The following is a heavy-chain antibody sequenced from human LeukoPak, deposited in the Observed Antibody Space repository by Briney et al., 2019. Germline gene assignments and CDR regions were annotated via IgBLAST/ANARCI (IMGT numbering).Heavy chain of an antibody. J-gene: IGHJ4*02. D-gene: IGHD3-22*01. V-gene: IGHV4-34*01. Sequence: SETLSLTCAVYGGSFSGYYWSWIRQPPGKGLEWIGEINHSGSTNYNPSLKSRVTISVDTSKNQFSLKLSSVTAADTAVYYCATTYYYDSSGYYYDYRGQGTLVTVSS. CDR2: INHSGST. CDR3: ATTYYYDSSGYYYDY. CDR1: GGSFSGYY.